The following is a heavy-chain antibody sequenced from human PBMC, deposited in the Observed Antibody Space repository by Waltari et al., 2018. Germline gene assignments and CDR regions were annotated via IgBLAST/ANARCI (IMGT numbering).Heavy chain of an antibody. CDR3: AREYSSSSTLVY. CDR2: IYHSGST. CDR1: GYSISSGYY. J-gene: IGHJ4*02. V-gene: IGHV4-38-2*01. Sequence: QVQLQESGPGLVKPSETLSLTCAVSGYSISSGYYWGWIRQPPGKGLEWIGSIYHSGSTNYNPSLKSRVTMSVDTSKNQFSLKLSSVTAADTAVYYCAREYSSSSTLVYWGQGTLVTVSS. D-gene: IGHD6-6*01.